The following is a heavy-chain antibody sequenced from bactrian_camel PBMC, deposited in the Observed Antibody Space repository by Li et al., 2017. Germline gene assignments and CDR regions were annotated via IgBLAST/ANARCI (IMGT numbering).Heavy chain of an antibody. V-gene: IGHV3S42*01. CDR2: IDSHGTNGTTAYPDSV. D-gene: IGHD1*01. CDR3: AASRTYTYCNVGLSRTYNY. CDR1: GSIYSSYC. J-gene: IGHJ4*01. Sequence: VQLVESGGGSVQAGGSLRLSCAASGSIYSSYCMGWFRQAPGKEREGVAAIDSHGTNGTTAYPDSVTYPDSVKGRFTISKDNAKNTLYLQMNSLKPEDTAMYYCAASRTYTYCNVGLSRTYNYWGQGTQVTVS.